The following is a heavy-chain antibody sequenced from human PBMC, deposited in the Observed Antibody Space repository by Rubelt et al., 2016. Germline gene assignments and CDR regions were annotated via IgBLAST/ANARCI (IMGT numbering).Heavy chain of an antibody. CDR1: GFTFDEYA. J-gene: IGHJ4*02. CDR2: ISGDGGSS. V-gene: IGHV3-43*02. D-gene: IGHD6-19*01. Sequence: EVQLVESGGGVVQPGGSLRLSCAASGFTFDEYAMHWVRQAPGKGLEWVSLISGDGGSSNYAESVKGRFTISRDKCKNSLYLQMNSLRTEDNAFYYCAKDYSSGWYDYWGQGTLVTVSS. CDR3: AKDYSSGWYDY.